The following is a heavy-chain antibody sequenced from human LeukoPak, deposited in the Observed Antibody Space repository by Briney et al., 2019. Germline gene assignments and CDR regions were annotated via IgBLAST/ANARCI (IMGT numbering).Heavy chain of an antibody. D-gene: IGHD6-19*01. J-gene: IGHJ4*02. CDR1: GGSISSSNW. CDR3: ARGKVAFSSGWYR. CDR2: IYHSGST. V-gene: IGHV4-4*02. Sequence: ETVSLTCAVSGGSISSSNWWSWVRQPPGKGLEWIGEIYHSGSTNYKSTLKSSVTISVDKSKNEFSLKLSSVTAADTAVYYCARGKVAFSSGWYRWGQGTLVTVSS.